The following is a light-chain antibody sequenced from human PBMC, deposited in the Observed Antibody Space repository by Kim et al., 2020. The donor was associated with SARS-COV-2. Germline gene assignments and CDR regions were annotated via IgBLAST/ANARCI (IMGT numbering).Light chain of an antibody. Sequence: SASVGERVTITCRESQSINTFLNWYQQEPGKVPKLLFYAAFHLQSGVPSRFRGSGSGTDFSLTITSLQPEDFATYYCQQSYTNPYTYGQGTKLEI. CDR1: QSINTF. J-gene: IGKJ2*01. V-gene: IGKV1-39*01. CDR2: AAF. CDR3: QQSYTNPYT.